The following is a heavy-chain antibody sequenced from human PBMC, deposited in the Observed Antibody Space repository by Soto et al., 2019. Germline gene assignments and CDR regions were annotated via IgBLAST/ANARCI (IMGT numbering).Heavy chain of an antibody. CDR3: ARDDYGDYVGEDAAFDF. CDR1: GFTFSSYT. CDR2: ISGSSSYI. D-gene: IGHD4-17*01. J-gene: IGHJ3*01. V-gene: IGHV3-21*01. Sequence: PGGSLRLSCAASGFTFSSYTVNWVRQAPGKWLEWVSSISGSSSYIYYADSVQGRFTISRDNAKNSLYLQMNSLRVEDTAVYYCARDDYGDYVGEDAAFDFWGQGXMVTV.